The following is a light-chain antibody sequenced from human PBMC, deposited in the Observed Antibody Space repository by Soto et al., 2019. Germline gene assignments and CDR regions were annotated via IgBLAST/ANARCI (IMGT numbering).Light chain of an antibody. J-gene: IGKJ1*01. V-gene: IGKV1-39*01. CDR3: QESYSHLWGT. CDR2: GAS. Sequence: DIQMTQSPSSLSASVVDRVTITCRTSQSINTYLNWYQQKPGKAPKVLIYGASTLKSGVPLRFSGSGSGTDFTLTISSLEPEDFATYFCQESYSHLWGTCGQGTKV. CDR1: QSINTY.